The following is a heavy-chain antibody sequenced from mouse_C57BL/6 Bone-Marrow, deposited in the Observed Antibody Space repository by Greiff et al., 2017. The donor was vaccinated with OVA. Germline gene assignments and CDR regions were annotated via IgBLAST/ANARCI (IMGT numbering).Heavy chain of an antibody. CDR3: ARPGNWDWYFDV. J-gene: IGHJ1*03. CDR2: ISSGGSYT. D-gene: IGHD4-1*01. Sequence: EVQRVESGGDLVKPGGSLKLSCAASGFTFSSYGMSWVRQTPDKRLEWVATISSGGSYTYYPDSVKGRFTISRDNAKNTLYLQMSSLKSEDTAMYYCARPGNWDWYFDVWGTGTTVTVSS. V-gene: IGHV5-6*01. CDR1: GFTFSSYG.